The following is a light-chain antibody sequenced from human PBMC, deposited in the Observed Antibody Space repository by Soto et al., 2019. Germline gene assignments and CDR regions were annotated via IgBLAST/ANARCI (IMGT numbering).Light chain of an antibody. CDR1: QSISDW. CDR2: KAS. J-gene: IGKJ1*01. V-gene: IGKV1-5*03. CDR3: QQYNNYWT. Sequence: DIQMTQSPSTLSASVGDRVTITCRASQSISDWLAWYQQRPGKAPKLLIYKASNLQNGVPSRFSGSGSGTEFSLTITSLQPDDFATYYCQQYNNYWTFAQGTKVESK.